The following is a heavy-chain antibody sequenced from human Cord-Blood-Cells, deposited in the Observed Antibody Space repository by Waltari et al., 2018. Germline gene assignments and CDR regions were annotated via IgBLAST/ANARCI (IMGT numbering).Heavy chain of an antibody. V-gene: IGHV3-53*01. J-gene: IGHJ4*02. CDR1: GFTVSSNY. Sequence: EVQLVESGGGLIQPGGSLRLSCAASGFTVSSNYMSWVRQAPGKGLDLVSVIISAGSTYYADSVKGRFTISRDNSKNTLYLKMNSLRVEDTAVYYCARVDGDYTFDYWGQGTLVTVSS. CDR2: IISAGST. D-gene: IGHD4-17*01. CDR3: ARVDGDYTFDY.